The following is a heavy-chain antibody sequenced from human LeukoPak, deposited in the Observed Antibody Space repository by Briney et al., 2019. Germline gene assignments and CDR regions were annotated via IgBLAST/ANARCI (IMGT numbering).Heavy chain of an antibody. CDR1: GFAFSSYA. V-gene: IGHV3-23*01. J-gene: IGHJ4*02. D-gene: IGHD6-19*01. CDR3: AKGQEGASGWYGY. Sequence: GGSLRLSCAASGFAFSSYAMSWVRQAPGKGLEWVSAISGSGGSTYYADSVKGRFTISRENSKKTLYLQMNSLRAEDTAVYYCAKGQEGASGWYGYWGLGILVTVSS. CDR2: ISGSGGST.